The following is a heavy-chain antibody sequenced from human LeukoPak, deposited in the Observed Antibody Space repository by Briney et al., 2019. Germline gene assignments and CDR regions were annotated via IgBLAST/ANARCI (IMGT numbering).Heavy chain of an antibody. Sequence: PSETLSLTCTVSGGSVSTYYWSWIRQPPGKGLEWIAYIHYTGTTNYNPSLKSRVSISLDTSKNHFSLELSSVTAADTAVYYCARTTPHGSADYWGQGTVVTVSS. CDR3: ARTTPHGSADY. J-gene: IGHJ4*02. CDR2: IHYTGTT. CDR1: GGSVSTYY. D-gene: IGHD1-26*01. V-gene: IGHV4-59*08.